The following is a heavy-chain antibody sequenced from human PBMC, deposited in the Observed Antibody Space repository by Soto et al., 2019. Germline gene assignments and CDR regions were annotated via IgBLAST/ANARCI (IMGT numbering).Heavy chain of an antibody. J-gene: IGHJ6*02. Sequence: SQTLSLTCVISGDSVSSNSAGWNWIRQSPSRGLEWLGRTYYKSKWNNDYALSVKSRITINPDTSKNQFSLHLYSVTPEDTAVYYCTGITWFRGMDVWGQGTPVTVSS. D-gene: IGHD3-10*01. V-gene: IGHV6-1*01. CDR1: GDSVSSNSAG. CDR2: TYYKSKWNN. CDR3: TGITWFRGMDV.